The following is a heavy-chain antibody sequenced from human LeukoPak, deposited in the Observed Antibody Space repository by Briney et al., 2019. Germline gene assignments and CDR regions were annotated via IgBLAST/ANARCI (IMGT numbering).Heavy chain of an antibody. Sequence: SETLSLTCGVSGGSMSSSSYYWGWIRQPPGKGLEWIGSICYSGSTYYNPSLKSRVTISVDSSKNQCSLKLSSVTAADTAVYYCARHGTVTHRFDYWGQGTLVTVSS. CDR2: ICYSGST. CDR1: GGSMSSSSYY. V-gene: IGHV4-39*01. D-gene: IGHD4-17*01. CDR3: ARHGTVTHRFDY. J-gene: IGHJ4*02.